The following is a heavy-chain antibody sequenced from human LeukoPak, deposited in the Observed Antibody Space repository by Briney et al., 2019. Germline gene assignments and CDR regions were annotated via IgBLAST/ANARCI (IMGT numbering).Heavy chain of an antibody. V-gene: IGHV4-39*01. J-gene: IGHJ4*02. D-gene: IGHD3-3*01. CDR3: ARHLRFLESAYYFDY. Sequence: SETLSLTCTVSGGSISSSSYYWGWIRQPPGKGLEWIGSIYYSGSTYYNPSLKSRVTISVDTSKNQFSLKLSSVTAADTAVYYCARHLRFLESAYYFDYWGQGTLVTVSS. CDR1: GGSISSSSYY. CDR2: IYYSGST.